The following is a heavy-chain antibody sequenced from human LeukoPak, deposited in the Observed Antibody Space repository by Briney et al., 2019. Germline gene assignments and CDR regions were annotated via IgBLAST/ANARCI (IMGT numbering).Heavy chain of an antibody. Sequence: PGGSLRLSCAASGFVFNNYPMSWVRQAPGKGLEWVSVINGGGDSTYYADSVKGRFTISRDNSKNTLFLQMNSLRAEGTAVYYCVHCGGDCYPCCGMDGWGQGTTVTVSS. CDR3: VHCGGDCYPCCGMDG. CDR1: GFVFNNYP. CDR2: INGGGDST. J-gene: IGHJ6*02. D-gene: IGHD2-21*02. V-gene: IGHV3-23*01.